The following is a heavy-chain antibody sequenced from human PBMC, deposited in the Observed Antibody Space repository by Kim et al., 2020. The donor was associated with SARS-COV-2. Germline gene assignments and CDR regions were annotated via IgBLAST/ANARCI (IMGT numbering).Heavy chain of an antibody. CDR3: ARGLGQNYDILTGYYLDS. J-gene: IGHJ4*02. V-gene: IGHV3-11*05. D-gene: IGHD3-9*01. Sequence: KGRFTISGDKAKKSLYLQMNSLRAEDTAVYYCARGLGQNYDILTGYYLDSWGQGTLVTVSS.